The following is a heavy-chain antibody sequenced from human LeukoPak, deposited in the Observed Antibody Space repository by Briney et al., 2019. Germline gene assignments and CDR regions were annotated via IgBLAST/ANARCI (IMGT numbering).Heavy chain of an antibody. CDR1: GFTFSSYS. Sequence: GGSLRLSCAASGFTFSSYSVNWVRQAPGKGLEWVSYISSSSSTIYYADSVKGRFTISRDNAKNSLYLQMNSLRAEDTAVYYCARDWGYYGSGSSFDYWGQGTLVTVSS. J-gene: IGHJ4*02. CDR2: ISSSSSTI. V-gene: IGHV3-48*01. D-gene: IGHD3-10*01. CDR3: ARDWGYYGSGSSFDY.